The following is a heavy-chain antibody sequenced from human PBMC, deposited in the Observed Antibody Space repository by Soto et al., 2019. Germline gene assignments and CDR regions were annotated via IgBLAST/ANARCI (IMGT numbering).Heavy chain of an antibody. CDR1: GGSISSGGYY. CDR3: AVTTVTTLGLASFDY. Sequence: SETLSLTCTVSGGSISSGGYYWSWIRQHPGKGLEWIGYIYYSGSTYYNPSLKSRVTISVDTSKNQFSLKLSSVTAADTAVYYCAVTTVTTLGLASFDYWGQGTLVTVSS. CDR2: IYYSGST. V-gene: IGHV4-31*03. J-gene: IGHJ4*02. D-gene: IGHD4-17*01.